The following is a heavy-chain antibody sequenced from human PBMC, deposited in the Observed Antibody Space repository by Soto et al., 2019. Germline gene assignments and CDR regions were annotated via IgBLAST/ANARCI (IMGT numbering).Heavy chain of an antibody. D-gene: IGHD6-13*01. V-gene: IGHV3-30-3*01. Sequence: PGGSLRLSCAASGFTFSSYAMHWVRQAPGKGLEWVAVISYDGSNKYYADSVKGRFTISRDNSKNTLYLQMNSLRAEDTAVYYCARDSKGSSSWQGDVWGQVTMVTVSS. J-gene: IGHJ3*01. CDR2: ISYDGSNK. CDR1: GFTFSSYA. CDR3: ARDSKGSSSWQGDV.